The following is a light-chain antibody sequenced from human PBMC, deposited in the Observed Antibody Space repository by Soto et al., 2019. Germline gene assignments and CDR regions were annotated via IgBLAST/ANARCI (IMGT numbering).Light chain of an antibody. V-gene: IGKV1-5*01. J-gene: IGKJ3*01. Sequence: DMQMTQSPSILSASVGDSVTVTCRASQSISYWLAWYQQKPGKAPKLLIYDASILESGVPSRFSGSGSVTDFTLTINSLQPDDFATYYCQQYSDYLFTFGPGTTVDMK. CDR3: QQYSDYLFT. CDR1: QSISYW. CDR2: DAS.